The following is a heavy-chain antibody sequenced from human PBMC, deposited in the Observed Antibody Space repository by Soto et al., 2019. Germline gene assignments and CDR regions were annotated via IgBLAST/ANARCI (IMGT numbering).Heavy chain of an antibody. CDR1: GYPFTSYD. V-gene: IGHV1-8*01. CDR3: ARLLSVPAGSYYSSYGMQV. J-gene: IGHJ6*01. D-gene: IGHD2-2*01. CDR2: MNPNSGNT. Sequence: VQVSGKASGYPFTSYDINWVRQPTGQGLEWMGWMNPNSGNTGYAQKFQGRVTMTRNTSISTASMDQSSLRSEDTAVYYCARLLSVPAGSYYSSYGMQVLGPGT.